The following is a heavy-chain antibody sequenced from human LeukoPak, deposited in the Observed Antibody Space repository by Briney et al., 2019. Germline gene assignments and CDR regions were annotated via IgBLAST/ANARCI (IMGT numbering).Heavy chain of an antibody. V-gene: IGHV3-23*01. CDR2: ISGSGGST. CDR1: GFTFSSYA. D-gene: IGHD3-22*01. CDR3: AKDAAYYYDSSGYYSDY. Sequence: GGSLRLSCAASGFTFSSYAMSWVRQAPGKGLEWVSAISGSGGSTFYADSVKGRFTISRDNSKNTLYLQMNSLRAEDTAVYYCAKDAAYYYDSSGYYSDYWGQGTLVTVSS. J-gene: IGHJ4*02.